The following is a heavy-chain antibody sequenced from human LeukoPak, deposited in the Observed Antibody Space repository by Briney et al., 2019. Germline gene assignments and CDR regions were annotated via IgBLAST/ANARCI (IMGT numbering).Heavy chain of an antibody. CDR2: ISWNSGSI. CDR3: AKGLRSSSLKYGMDV. Sequence: PGGSLRLSCAASGFTFSSYSMNWVRQAPGKGLEWVSGISWNSGSIGYADSVKGRFTISRDNAKNSLYLQMNSLRAEDTALYYCAKGLRSSSLKYGMDVWGQGTTVTVSS. D-gene: IGHD5-12*01. V-gene: IGHV3-9*01. CDR1: GFTFSSYS. J-gene: IGHJ6*02.